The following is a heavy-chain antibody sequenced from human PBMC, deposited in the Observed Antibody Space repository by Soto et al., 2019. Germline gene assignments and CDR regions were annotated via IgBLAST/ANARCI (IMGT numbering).Heavy chain of an antibody. CDR3: ARLGGYYQAFDQ. CDR2: IYDSGST. V-gene: IGHV4-59*08. CDR1: GGSISSYY. J-gene: IGHJ4*02. Sequence: SETLSLTCTVSGGSISSYYWSWIRQPPGKGLEWIGYIYDSGSTNYNPSLKSRVTISVDTSKNQFSLNLTSVTAADTAVYYCARLGGYYQAFDQWGQGSLVTVSS. D-gene: IGHD3-22*01.